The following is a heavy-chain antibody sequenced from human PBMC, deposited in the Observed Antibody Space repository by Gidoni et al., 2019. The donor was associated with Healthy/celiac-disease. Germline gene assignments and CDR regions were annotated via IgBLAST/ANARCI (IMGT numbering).Heavy chain of an antibody. V-gene: IGHV1-69*01. CDR3: ARVTRDGYNHFDY. J-gene: IGHJ4*02. CDR1: GGTVTSYA. CDR2: IIPIFGTA. Sequence: QAQLVQSGAAVKKPGSSVKVCCKASGGTVTSYALSWVRQAPGQGLEWMGGIIPIFGTANYAQKFQGRVTITADESTSTAYMELSSLRSEDTAVYYCARVTRDGYNHFDYWGQGTLVTVSS. D-gene: IGHD5-12*01.